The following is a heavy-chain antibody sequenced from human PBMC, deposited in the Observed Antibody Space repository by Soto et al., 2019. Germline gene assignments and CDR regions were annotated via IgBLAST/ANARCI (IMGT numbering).Heavy chain of an antibody. Sequence: EVQLVESGGGLVQPGRSLRLSCAASGFTFDDYAMHWVRQAPGKGLEWVSGISWNRGSIGYADSVKGRFTISRDNAKNSLSLQMNSLRAEDTALYYCAKGEGSSGYYSLFDYWGQGTLVTVSS. J-gene: IGHJ4*02. CDR3: AKGEGSSGYYSLFDY. CDR1: GFTFDDYA. D-gene: IGHD3-22*01. CDR2: ISWNRGSI. V-gene: IGHV3-9*01.